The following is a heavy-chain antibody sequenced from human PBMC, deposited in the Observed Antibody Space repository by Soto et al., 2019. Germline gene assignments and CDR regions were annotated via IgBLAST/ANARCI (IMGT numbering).Heavy chain of an antibody. J-gene: IGHJ4*02. D-gene: IGHD6-19*01. V-gene: IGHV4-34*01. CDR1: GGSFSGYY. CDR3: ARGRYLGHSGWSYYFDD. CDR2: INHSGST. Sequence: ASETLSLTCAVYGGSFSGYYWSWIRQPPGKGLEWIGEINHSGSTNYNPSLKSRVTISVDTSKNQFSLKLSSVTAADTAVYYCARGRYLGHSGWSYYFDDRGQGTLVTVSS.